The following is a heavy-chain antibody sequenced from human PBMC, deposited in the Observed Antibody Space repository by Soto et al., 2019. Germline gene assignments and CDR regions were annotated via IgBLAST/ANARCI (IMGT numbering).Heavy chain of an antibody. J-gene: IGHJ4*02. D-gene: IGHD2-21*02. Sequence: SVKVSCKASGGTFSSYAISWVRQAPGQGLEWMGGIIPIFGTANYAQKFQGRVTITADESTSTAYMELSSLRSEDTAVYYCARGALGGGDCYFDYWGQGTLVTVSS. V-gene: IGHV1-69*13. CDR3: ARGALGGGDCYFDY. CDR2: IIPIFGTA. CDR1: GGTFSSYA.